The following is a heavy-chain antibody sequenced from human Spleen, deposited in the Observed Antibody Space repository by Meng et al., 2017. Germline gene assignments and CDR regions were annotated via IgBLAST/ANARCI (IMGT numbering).Heavy chain of an antibody. J-gene: IGHJ4*02. CDR3: AREGQWLATYYFDY. CDR2: INAGNGNT. D-gene: IGHD6-19*01. Sequence: ASVKVSCKASGYTFASYAMHWVRQAPGQRLEWMGWINAGNGNTKYSQKFQGRVTITRDTSASTAYMELSSLRSEDTAAYYCAREGQWLATYYFDYWGQGTLVTVSS. CDR1: GYTFASYA. V-gene: IGHV1-3*01.